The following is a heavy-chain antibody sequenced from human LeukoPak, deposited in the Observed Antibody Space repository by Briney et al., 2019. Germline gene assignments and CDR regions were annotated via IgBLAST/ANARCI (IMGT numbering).Heavy chain of an antibody. CDR2: INPNSGGT. J-gene: IGHJ3*02. Sequence: VASVKVSCKASGYTFTGYYMHWVRQAPGQGLEWMGWINPNSGGTNYAQKFQGRVTMTRDTSISTAYMELSRLRSDDTAVYYCARVRDGYNDAYDIWGQGTMVTVPS. V-gene: IGHV1-2*02. CDR3: ARVRDGYNDAYDI. D-gene: IGHD5-24*01. CDR1: GYTFTGYY.